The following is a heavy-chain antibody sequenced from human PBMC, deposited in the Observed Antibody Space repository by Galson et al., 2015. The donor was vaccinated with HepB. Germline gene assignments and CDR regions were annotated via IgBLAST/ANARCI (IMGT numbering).Heavy chain of an antibody. CDR3: ARWGGDFPESYYYYGMDV. Sequence: SLRLSCAASGFTVSSNYMSWVRQAPGKGLEWVSVIYSGGSTYYADSVKGRFTISRDNSKNTLYLQMNSLRAEDTAVYYCARWGGDFPESYYYYGMDVWGQGTTVTVSS. J-gene: IGHJ6*02. CDR1: GFTVSSNY. V-gene: IGHV3-53*01. CDR2: IYSGGST. D-gene: IGHD2-21*02.